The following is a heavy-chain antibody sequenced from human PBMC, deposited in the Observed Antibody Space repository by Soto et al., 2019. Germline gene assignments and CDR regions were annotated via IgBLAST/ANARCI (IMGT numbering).Heavy chain of an antibody. J-gene: IGHJ4*02. V-gene: IGHV3-9*01. D-gene: IGHD7-27*01. CDR3: AKENWATPDS. CDR1: GFTFDDYA. Sequence: GGSLRLSCAASGFTFDDYAMHWVRQVPGKGLEWVSGISWNSGSIDYADSVKGRFTISRDNAKNSLYLQMNNLTVEETAVYYCAKENWATPDSGGQGTLVTVSS. CDR2: ISWNSGSI.